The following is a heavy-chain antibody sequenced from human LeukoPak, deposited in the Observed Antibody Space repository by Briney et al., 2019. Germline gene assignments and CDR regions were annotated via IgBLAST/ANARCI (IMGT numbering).Heavy chain of an antibody. CDR2: IIPILGIA. CDR1: GGTFSSYT. D-gene: IGHD7-27*01. CDR3: ARPTNWGYAFDI. V-gene: IGHV1-69*02. J-gene: IGHJ3*02. Sequence: SVKVSCKASGGTFSSYTISWVRQAPGQGLEWMGRIIPILGIANYAQKFQGRVTITADKSASTAYMELSSLRSEDTAVYYCARPTNWGYAFDIWGQGTMVTVSS.